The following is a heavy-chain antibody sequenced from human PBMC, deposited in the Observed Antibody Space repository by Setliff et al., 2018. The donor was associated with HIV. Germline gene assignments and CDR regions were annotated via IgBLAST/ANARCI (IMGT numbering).Heavy chain of an antibody. CDR3: ATALFSSGYFYVRDAFNI. J-gene: IGHJ3*02. V-gene: IGHV3-15*01. D-gene: IGHD3-22*01. CDR2: IKSETNGGII. Sequence: KPGGSLRLSCAASGFTFRNAWMTWVRQAPGKGLEWVGRIKSETNGGIIDYAAPVKGRYTISRDDSKNTLYLQMNGLKSDDTADYYCATALFSSGYFYVRDAFNIWGEGTMVTVSS. CDR1: GFTFRNAW.